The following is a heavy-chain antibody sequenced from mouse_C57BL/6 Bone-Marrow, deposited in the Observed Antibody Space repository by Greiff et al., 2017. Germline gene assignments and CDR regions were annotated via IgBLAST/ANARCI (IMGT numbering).Heavy chain of an antibody. D-gene: IGHD2-5*01. CDR2: VDPSDSYT. CDR3: ARGRSNYCFDY. CDR1: GYTFTSYW. V-gene: IGHV1-50*01. J-gene: IGHJ2*01. Sequence: QVQLKQSGAELVKPGASVKLSCKASGYTFTSYWMQWVKQRPGQGLEWIGEVDPSDSYTNYNQKFKGKATLTVDTSSSTAYMQLSSLTSADSAVYYCARGRSNYCFDYWGQGTTLTVSS.